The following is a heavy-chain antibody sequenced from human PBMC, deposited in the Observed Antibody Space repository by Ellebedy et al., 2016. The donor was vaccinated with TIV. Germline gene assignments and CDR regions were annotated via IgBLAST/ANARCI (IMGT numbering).Heavy chain of an antibody. CDR1: GFTFDNFA. CDR3: AKFRGLTWFGDFTDY. D-gene: IGHD3-10*01. CDR2: ITGSGDRT. Sequence: GESLKISCATSGFTFDNFAMRWFRQAPGKGLEWVSAITGSGDRTFYADSVKGRFTVSRDTSKNSLYLQMNSLRVEDTAVYYCAKFRGLTWFGDFTDYWGQGTLVTVSS. V-gene: IGHV3-23*01. J-gene: IGHJ4*02.